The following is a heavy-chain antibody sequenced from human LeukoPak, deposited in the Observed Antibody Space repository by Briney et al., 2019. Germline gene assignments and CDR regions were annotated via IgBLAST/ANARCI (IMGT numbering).Heavy chain of an antibody. D-gene: IGHD3-10*01. J-gene: IGHJ4*02. Sequence: PGGSLRLSCTVSGFTFSTYGMNWVRQAPGKGLEWVSAISGSGGATYYADSVEGRFSISRDNSKNTLYLQMNSLRAEDTAVYYCAKGVHGRLTCCDYWGQGTLVTVSS. CDR2: ISGSGGAT. CDR1: GFTFSTYG. V-gene: IGHV3-23*01. CDR3: AKGVHGRLTCCDY.